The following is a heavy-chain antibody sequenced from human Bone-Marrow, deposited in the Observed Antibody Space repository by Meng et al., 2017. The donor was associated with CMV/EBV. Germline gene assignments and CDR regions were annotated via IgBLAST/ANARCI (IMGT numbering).Heavy chain of an antibody. CDR3: QIVVVPGAIPGGCYYGMDV. J-gene: IGHJ6*01. CDR2: IYSGGSST. V-gene: IGHV3-23*03. CDR1: GFTFSSYA. Sequence: GESLKISCAASGFTFSSYAMSWVRQAPGKGLEWVSVIYSGGSSTYYADSVKGRFTISRDNSKNKLYLQMNSLRAEDTAVYYCQIVVVPGAIPGGCYYGMDVWGQGTTVTVSS. D-gene: IGHD2-2*02.